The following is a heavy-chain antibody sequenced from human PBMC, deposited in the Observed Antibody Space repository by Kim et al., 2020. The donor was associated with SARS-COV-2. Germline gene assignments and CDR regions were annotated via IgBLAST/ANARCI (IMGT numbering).Heavy chain of an antibody. Sequence: SETLSLTCTVSGGSISSYYWSWIRQPPGKGLEWIGYIYYSRSTNYNPSLKSRVTISVDTSKNQFSLKLSSVTAADTAVYYCARTMQHFSMVRGVWRFDPWGQGTLVTVSS. CDR1: GGSISSYY. CDR3: ARTMQHFSMVRGVWRFDP. J-gene: IGHJ5*02. CDR2: IYYSRST. V-gene: IGHV4-59*01. D-gene: IGHD3-10*01.